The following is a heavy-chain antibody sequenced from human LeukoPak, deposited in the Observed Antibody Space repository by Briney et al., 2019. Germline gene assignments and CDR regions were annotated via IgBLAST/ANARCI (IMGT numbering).Heavy chain of an antibody. D-gene: IGHD4-17*01. J-gene: IGHJ5*02. CDR3: AKAANDYGDYAYDH. CDR2: ISGSGGST. V-gene: IGHV3-23*01. Sequence: GGSLRLPCAASGFTFSSYAMSWVRQAPGKGLEWVSAISGSGGSTYYADSVKGRFTISRDNSKNTLYLQMNSLRAEDTAVYYCAKAANDYGDYAYDHWGQGTLVTVSS. CDR1: GFTFSSYA.